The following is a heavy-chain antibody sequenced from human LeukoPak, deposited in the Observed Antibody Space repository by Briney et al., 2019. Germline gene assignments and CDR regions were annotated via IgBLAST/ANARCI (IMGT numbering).Heavy chain of an antibody. D-gene: IGHD6-6*01. CDR2: INHSGST. Sequence: SETLSLTCAVYGGSFSGYYWSWIRQPPGKGLEWIGEINHSGSTNYNPSLKSRVTISVDTSKNQFSLKLSSVTAADTAVYYCAREDSSSYGGFDYWGQGTLVTVSS. V-gene: IGHV4-34*01. J-gene: IGHJ4*02. CDR1: GGSFSGYY. CDR3: AREDSSSYGGFDY.